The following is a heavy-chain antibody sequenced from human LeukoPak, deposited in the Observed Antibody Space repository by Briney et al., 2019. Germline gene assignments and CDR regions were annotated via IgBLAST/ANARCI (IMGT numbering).Heavy chain of an antibody. V-gene: IGHV4-4*07. J-gene: IGHJ3*02. D-gene: IGHD2-2*01. CDR3: ARVSGYCSSTSCPPEFDI. CDR1: GGSISSYY. Sequence: PSETLSLTCTVSGGSISSYYWSWIRQPAGKELEWIGRIYTSGSTNYNPSLKSRVTMSVDTSKNQFSLKLSSVTAADTAVYYSARVSGYCSSTSCPPEFDIWGQGTMVTVSS. CDR2: IYTSGST.